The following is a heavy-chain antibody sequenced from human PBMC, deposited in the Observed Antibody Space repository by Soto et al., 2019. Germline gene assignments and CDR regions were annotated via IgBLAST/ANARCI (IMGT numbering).Heavy chain of an antibody. Sequence: GGSLRLSCAASGFTFSSYAMSWVRQAPGKGLEWFSAISGSGGITYCXXSVKGRFXXSRDNCKNTLXLQMNXLIAEDTAVYYCALQLTMYYVDYWGQGTLVTVSS. CDR3: ALQLTMYYVDY. D-gene: IGHD6-13*01. J-gene: IGHJ4*02. CDR2: ISGSGGIT. CDR1: GFTFSSYA. V-gene: IGHV3-23*01.